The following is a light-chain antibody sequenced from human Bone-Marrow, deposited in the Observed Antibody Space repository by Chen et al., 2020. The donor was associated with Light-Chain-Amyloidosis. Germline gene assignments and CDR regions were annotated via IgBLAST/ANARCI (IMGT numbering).Light chain of an antibody. J-gene: IGKJ2*01. CDR3: QQFYSTPYT. CDR1: QALSYSSNSKNC. V-gene: IGKV4-1*01. CDR2: WAS. Sequence: DIVMTQSPDSLAVSLGERAAINCKSSQALSYSSNSKNCLAWYQQKPGPPPKLLIYWASARESGVPDRFSGSGSGTDFTLTISSLQAEDVAVYYCQQFYSTPYTFGLGTRLEI.